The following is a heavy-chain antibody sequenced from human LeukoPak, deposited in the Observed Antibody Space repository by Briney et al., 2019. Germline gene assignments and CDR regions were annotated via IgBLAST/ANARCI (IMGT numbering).Heavy chain of an antibody. D-gene: IGHD6-19*01. V-gene: IGHV4-4*02. Sequence: PSETLSPTCAVSGGSITSHSWWSWVRQPPGKGLEWIGEIYHGGDTNYDPSVKSRVTMSVDKSKNHFSLNLRSVTAADTAIYYCASHVTVLGTRGYDYWGQGILVTVSS. CDR3: ASHVTVLGTRGYDY. CDR1: GGSITSHSW. J-gene: IGHJ4*02. CDR2: IYHGGDT.